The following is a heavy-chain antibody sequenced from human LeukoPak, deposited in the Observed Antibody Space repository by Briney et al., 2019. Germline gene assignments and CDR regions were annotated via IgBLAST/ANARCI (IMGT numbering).Heavy chain of an antibody. CDR3: ARGRRVGATAS. V-gene: IGHV4-61*02. D-gene: IGHD1-26*01. J-gene: IGHJ5*02. Sequence: PSQTLSLTCTVSGDSISSGDYYWSWIRQPAGKGLEWIGRISSSGSTNYNPSLKSRVTILVDTSKNQFSLKLSSVTAADTAVYYCARGRRVGATASWGQGTLVTVSS. CDR1: GDSISSGDYY. CDR2: ISSSGST.